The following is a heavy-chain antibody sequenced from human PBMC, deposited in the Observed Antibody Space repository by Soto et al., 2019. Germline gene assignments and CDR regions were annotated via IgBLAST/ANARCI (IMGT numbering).Heavy chain of an antibody. CDR2: ISAYNGNT. J-gene: IGHJ6*03. V-gene: IGHV1-18*01. CDR3: ARSGYCSGGSCYEEYYYYYYMDV. Sequence: QVQLVQSGAEVKKPGASVKVSCKASGYTFTSYGISWVRQAPGQGLEWMGWISAYNGNTNYAQKLQGRVTMTTDTSTSTADMELRSLRSDDTAVYYCARSGYCSGGSCYEEYYYYYYMDVWGKGTTVTVSS. D-gene: IGHD2-15*01. CDR1: GYTFTSYG.